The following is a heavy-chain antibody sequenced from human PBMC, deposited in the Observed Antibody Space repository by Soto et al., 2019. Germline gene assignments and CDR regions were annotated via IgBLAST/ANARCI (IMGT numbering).Heavy chain of an antibody. CDR3: ARVRGTGVDY. CDR2: IYYSGST. J-gene: IGHJ4*02. Sequence: QVQLQESGPGLVKPSETLSLTCTVSGGSISSYYWSWIRQPPGKGLEWIGYIYYSGSTNYNPSLKSRVTISVDTSKNQFSLKLSSVTAADTAVYYCARVRGTGVDYWGQGTLDTVSS. CDR1: GGSISSYY. D-gene: IGHD1-1*01. V-gene: IGHV4-59*01.